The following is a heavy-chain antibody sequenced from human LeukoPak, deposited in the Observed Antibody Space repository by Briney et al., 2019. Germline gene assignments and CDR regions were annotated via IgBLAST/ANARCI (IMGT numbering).Heavy chain of an antibody. CDR3: AKTRALGVAGYSSSWLSDY. J-gene: IGHJ4*02. Sequence: GGSLRLSCAASGFTFSSYGMHWVRQAPGKGLEWVSAISGSGGSTYYADSVKGRFTISRDNSKNTLYLQMNSLRAEDTAVYYCAKTRALGVAGYSSSWLSDYWGQGTLVTVSS. CDR2: ISGSGGST. V-gene: IGHV3-23*01. CDR1: GFTFSSYG. D-gene: IGHD6-13*01.